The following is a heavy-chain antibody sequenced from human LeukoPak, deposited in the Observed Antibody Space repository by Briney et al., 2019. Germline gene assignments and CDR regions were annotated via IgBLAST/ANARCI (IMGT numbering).Heavy chain of an antibody. CDR3: ARDNYGAEEGIGSSLVWLDP. D-gene: IGHD6-13*01. V-gene: IGHV7-4-1*02. CDR1: GYTFTSYA. CDR2: INTNTGNP. Sequence: ASVKVSCKASGYTFTSYAMNWVRQAPGQGLEWMGWINTNTGNPTYAQGFTERFVFSLDTSVNTAYLQINSLKPEDTAVYYCARDNYGAEEGIGSSLVWLDPWGQGTLVTVSS. J-gene: IGHJ5*02.